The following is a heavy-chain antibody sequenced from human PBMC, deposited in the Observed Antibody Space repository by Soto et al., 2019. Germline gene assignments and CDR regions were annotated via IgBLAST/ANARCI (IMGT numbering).Heavy chain of an antibody. D-gene: IGHD6-6*01. CDR3: AKEDRQLVRDYFDY. J-gene: IGHJ4*02. CDR2: ISYDGSNK. V-gene: IGHV3-30*18. CDR1: GFTFSSYG. Sequence: QVQLVESGGGVVQPGRSLRLSCAASGFTFSSYGMHWVRQAPGKGLEWVAVISYDGSNKYYADSVKGRFTISRDNSKNTLYRQMNSLRAEDTAVYYCAKEDRQLVRDYFDYWGQGTLVTVSS.